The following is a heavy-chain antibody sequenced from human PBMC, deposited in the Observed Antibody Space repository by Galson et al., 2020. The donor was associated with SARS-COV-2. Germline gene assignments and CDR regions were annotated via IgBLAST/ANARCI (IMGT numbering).Heavy chain of an antibody. J-gene: IGHJ6*02. CDR1: GYSFTSYW. V-gene: IGHV5-51*01. Sequence: GESLKISCKGSGYSFTSYWIGWVRQMPGKGLEWMGIIYPGDSDTRYSPSFQGQVTISADKSISTAYLQWSSLKASDTAMYYCARHIQQLDYYYYGMDVWGQGTTVTVSS. D-gene: IGHD6-13*01. CDR2: IYPGDSDT. CDR3: ARHIQQLDYYYYGMDV.